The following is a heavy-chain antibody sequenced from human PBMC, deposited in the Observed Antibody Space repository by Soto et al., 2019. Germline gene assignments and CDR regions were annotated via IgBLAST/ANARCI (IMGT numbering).Heavy chain of an antibody. D-gene: IGHD5-12*01. J-gene: IGHJ4*02. CDR3: AKDLGSGYEGVPLD. CDR1: GFTFSSYG. V-gene: IGHV3-30*18. CDR2: ISYDGSSK. Sequence: GGSLRLSFAASGFTFSSYGMHWVRQAPGKGLEWVAVISYDGSSKYYADSVKGRFTISRDNSKNTLYLQMNSLRAEDTAVYHCAKDLGSGYEGVPLDWAQGTLVTVS.